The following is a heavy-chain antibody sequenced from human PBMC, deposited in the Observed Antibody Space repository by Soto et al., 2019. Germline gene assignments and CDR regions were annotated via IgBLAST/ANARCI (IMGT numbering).Heavy chain of an antibody. J-gene: IGHJ3*02. D-gene: IGHD6-13*01. CDR2: ISAYNGNT. V-gene: IGHV1-18*01. CDR3: ARDQYSSSWEPDAFDI. Sequence: ASVKVSCKASGYTFTSYGMSWVRQAPGQGLEWMGWISAYNGNTNYAQKLQGRVTMTTDTSTSTAYMELRSLRSDDTAVYYCARDQYSSSWEPDAFDIWGQGTMVTVSS. CDR1: GYTFTSYG.